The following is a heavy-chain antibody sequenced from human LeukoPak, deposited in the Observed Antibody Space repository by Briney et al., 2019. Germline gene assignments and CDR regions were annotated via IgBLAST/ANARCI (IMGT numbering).Heavy chain of an antibody. J-gene: IGHJ4*02. CDR2: ISAYNGNT. Sequence: ASVKVSCKVSGYTLTELSMHWVRQAPGKGLEWMGWISAYNGNTNYAQKLQGRVTMTTDTSTSTAYMELRSLRSDDTAVYYCARDPDSGWSYDFWSGQTASFFDYWGQGTLVTVSS. V-gene: IGHV1-18*01. D-gene: IGHD3-3*01. CDR1: GYTLTELS. CDR3: ARDPDSGWSYDFWSGQTASFFDY.